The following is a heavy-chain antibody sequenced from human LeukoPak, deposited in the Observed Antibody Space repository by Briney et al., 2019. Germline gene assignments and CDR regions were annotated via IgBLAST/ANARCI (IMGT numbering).Heavy chain of an antibody. D-gene: IGHD6-6*01. CDR3: ARVDRIATRPTPDF. J-gene: IGHJ4*02. CDR1: GFTFSNYE. V-gene: IGHV3-48*03. CDR2: ISSSGSTI. Sequence: GGSLRLSCAAPGFTFSNYEMNWVRQAPGKGLEWVSYISSSGSTIYYADSVKGRFTISRDNAKNSLYLQMDSLRAEDTALYYCARVDRIATRPTPDFWGQGTLVTVSS.